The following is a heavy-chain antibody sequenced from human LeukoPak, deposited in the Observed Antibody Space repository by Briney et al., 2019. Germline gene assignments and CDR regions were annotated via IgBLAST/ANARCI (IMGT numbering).Heavy chain of an antibody. CDR2: ISGSGGST. CDR3: AKAKAWLVPTYFDY. J-gene: IGHJ4*02. V-gene: IGHV3-23*01. CDR1: GFTFSSHA. D-gene: IGHD6-19*01. Sequence: PGGSLRLSCAASGFTFSSHAMSWVRQAPGKGLEWVSAISGSGGSTYYADSAKGRFTISRDNSKNTLYLQMNSLRAEDTAVYYCAKAKAWLVPTYFDYWGRGTLVTVSS.